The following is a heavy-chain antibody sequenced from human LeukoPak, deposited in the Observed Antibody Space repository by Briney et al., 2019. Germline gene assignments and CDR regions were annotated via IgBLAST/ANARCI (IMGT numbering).Heavy chain of an antibody. Sequence: PGGSLRLSCAASGFTFSSYAMSWGRQAPGKGLEWVSGISGSGDNTYYADSVKGRFTISRDNSKNTLYVQVNSLGTEDTAAYYCAKGSYYDSSGSFYFDYWGQGTLVTVSS. CDR3: AKGSYYDSSGSFYFDY. CDR1: GFTFSSYA. J-gene: IGHJ4*02. D-gene: IGHD3-22*01. V-gene: IGHV3-23*01. CDR2: ISGSGDNT.